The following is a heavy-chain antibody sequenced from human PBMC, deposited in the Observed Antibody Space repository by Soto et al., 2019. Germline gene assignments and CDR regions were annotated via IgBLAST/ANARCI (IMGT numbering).Heavy chain of an antibody. V-gene: IGHV3-74*01. CDR1: GFTFSTYW. CDR3: ARDAYYDMGV. Sequence: EVQLVESGGGLVQPGGSLRLSCVGSGFTFSTYWMHWVRQAPGKGLVWVSRINSDGSTTNYADSVKGRFTISRDNAKNTLYLQMNSLRAEDTAVYYCARDAYYDMGVWGRGTTVTASS. CDR2: INSDGSTT. J-gene: IGHJ6*02.